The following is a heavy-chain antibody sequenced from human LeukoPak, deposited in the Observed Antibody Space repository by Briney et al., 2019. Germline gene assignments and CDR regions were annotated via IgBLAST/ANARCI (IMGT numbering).Heavy chain of an antibody. CDR1: GYTFTSYS. D-gene: IGHD3-16*01. J-gene: IGHJ4*02. CDR3: AREGLGELTLDY. V-gene: IGHV1-18*01. Sequence: GASVKVSCKASGYTFTSYSISWVRPAPGQGLEWMGWISTYNGDTNYAQKLQGRVTMTTDTSTSTAYMELRSLRSDDTAVYYCAREGLGELTLDYWGQGTLVTVSS. CDR2: ISTYNGDT.